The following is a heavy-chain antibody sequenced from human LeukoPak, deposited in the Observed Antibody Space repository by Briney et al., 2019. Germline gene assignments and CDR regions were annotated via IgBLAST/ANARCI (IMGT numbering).Heavy chain of an antibody. CDR1: GFTFSSYG. CDR3: AEDMTWIYHDAFDI. J-gene: IGHJ3*02. V-gene: IGHV3-30*18. D-gene: IGHD1-7*01. Sequence: GGSLRLSCAASGFTFSSYGMHWVRQAPGKGLEWVAVISYDGSNKYYADSVKGRFTISRDNSKNTLYLQMNSLRAEDTAVYYCAEDMTWIYHDAFDIWGQGTMVTLSS. CDR2: ISYDGSNK.